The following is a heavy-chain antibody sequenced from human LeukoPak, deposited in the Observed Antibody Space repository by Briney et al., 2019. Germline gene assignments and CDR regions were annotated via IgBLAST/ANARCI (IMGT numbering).Heavy chain of an antibody. V-gene: IGHV4-34*01. CDR2: INHSGST. D-gene: IGHD6-13*01. J-gene: IGHJ4*02. CDR3: ARGGLNSSSSFDH. CDR1: CGSFSGYY. Sequence: SETLSLTCAVSCGSFSGYYWSWIRQPPGKGLEWLGEINHSGSTNYNPSLKSRVTISVDTSKNQFSLKLSSVTAADTAVYYCARGGLNSSSSFDHWGQGTLVTVSS.